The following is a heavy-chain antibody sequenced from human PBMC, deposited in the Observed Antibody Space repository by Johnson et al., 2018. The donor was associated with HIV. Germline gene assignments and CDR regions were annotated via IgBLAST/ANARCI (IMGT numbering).Heavy chain of an antibody. V-gene: IGHV3-53*01. CDR2: IYSGGST. D-gene: IGHD6-13*01. Sequence: VQLVESGGGVVQPGRSLRLSCAASGFTVSSNYMSWVRQAPGKGLEWVSVIYSGGSTYYADSVKGRFTISRDNSKNTLYLQMNSLRAEDTAVYYCAKEMRGVAAAGKRGSSAFDIWGQGTMVTVSS. CDR1: GFTVSSNY. J-gene: IGHJ3*02. CDR3: AKEMRGVAAAGKRGSSAFDI.